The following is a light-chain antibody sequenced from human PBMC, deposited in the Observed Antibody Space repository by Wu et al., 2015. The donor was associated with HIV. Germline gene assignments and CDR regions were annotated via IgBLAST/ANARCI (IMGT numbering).Light chain of an antibody. CDR3: PHYNNWPFS. J-gene: IGKJ3*01. CDR2: DTS. V-gene: IGKV3-15*01. Sequence: ETVLSQSPGTLSVSPGERVTLSCRASQSIDNNLAWYQQKPGQAPRLLIYDTSTRASGVPGRFSGSGSGTEFTLTISGLQSEDFVVYYCPHYNNWPFSFGPGTKVDI. CDR1: QSIDNN.